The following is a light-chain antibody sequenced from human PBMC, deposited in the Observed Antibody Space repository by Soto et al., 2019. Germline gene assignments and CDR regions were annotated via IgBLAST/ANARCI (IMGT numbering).Light chain of an antibody. CDR3: QQYNSYWT. CDR2: DAS. J-gene: IGKJ1*01. Sequence: DTQMTRSPSTLSASVGDRVTITCRASQSISSWLAWYQQKPGKAPKLLIYDASSLESGVPSRFSGSGSGTEFTLTISSLQPDDFATYYCQQYNSYWTFGQGTKAEIK. V-gene: IGKV1-5*01. CDR1: QSISSW.